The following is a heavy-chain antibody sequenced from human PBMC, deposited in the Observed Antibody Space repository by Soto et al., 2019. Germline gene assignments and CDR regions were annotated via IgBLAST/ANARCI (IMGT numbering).Heavy chain of an antibody. CDR3: ARGVKYGAYSRWFDP. CDR2: MNPNSGNT. CDR1: GYTFTSYD. Sequence: QVQLVQSGAEVKKPGASVKVSCKASGYTFTSYDINWVRQATGQGLEYLGWMNPNSGNTGYVQKFQGRVTMTRDTSISTAYMELSSLRSEGPAVYFCARGVKYGAYSRWFDPWGQGTLVTVSS. J-gene: IGHJ5*02. V-gene: IGHV1-8*01. D-gene: IGHD4-17*01.